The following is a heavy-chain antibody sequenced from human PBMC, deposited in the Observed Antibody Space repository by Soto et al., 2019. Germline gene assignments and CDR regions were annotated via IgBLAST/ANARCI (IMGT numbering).Heavy chain of an antibody. Sequence: GASVKVSCKASGYTFTSYGISWVRQAPGQGLEWMGWISAYNGNTNYAQKLQGRVTMTTDTSTSTAYMELRSLRSEDTAVYYCAKAVGNTVVTRVIDCWGQGSLVTVSS. D-gene: IGHD2-21*02. CDR3: AKAVGNTVVTRVIDC. J-gene: IGHJ4*02. CDR1: GYTFTSYG. V-gene: IGHV1-18*04. CDR2: ISAYNGNT.